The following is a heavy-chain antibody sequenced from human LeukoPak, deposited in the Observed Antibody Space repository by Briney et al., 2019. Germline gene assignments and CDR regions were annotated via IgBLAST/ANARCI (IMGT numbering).Heavy chain of an antibody. J-gene: IGHJ4*02. CDR3: ARVLPYFDY. CDR1: GFTFSNYE. CDR2: ISSSGDTI. Sequence: GGSLRLSCAASGFTFSNYEMNWGRQAPGQGLEWVSYISSSGDTIYYADSVKGRFTISRDNAKNSLYLQMNSLIAEDNAVYYCARVLPYFDYWGQGTLVTVSS. V-gene: IGHV3-48*03.